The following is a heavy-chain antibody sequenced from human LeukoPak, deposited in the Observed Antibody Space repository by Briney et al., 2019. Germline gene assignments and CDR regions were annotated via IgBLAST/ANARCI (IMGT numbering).Heavy chain of an antibody. CDR2: TYYRSKWYN. D-gene: IGHD1-7*01. V-gene: IGHV6-1*01. CDR1: GDSVSSNSAA. CDR3: ARSQHNWNYVYNWFDP. Sequence: SQTLSLTCALSGDSVSSNSAAWNWIRQSPSRGLEWLGRTYYRSKWYNDYAVSVKSRITINPDTSKNQFSLQLNSVTPEDTAVYYCARSQHNWNYVYNWFDPWGQGTLVTVSS. J-gene: IGHJ5*02.